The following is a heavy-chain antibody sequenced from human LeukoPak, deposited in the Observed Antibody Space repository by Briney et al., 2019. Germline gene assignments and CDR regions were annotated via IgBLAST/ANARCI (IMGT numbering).Heavy chain of an antibody. CDR3: ARVLGIYYYYYMDV. CDR1: GGSFSGYY. CDR2: IYYSGST. Sequence: SETLSLTCAVYGGSFSGYYWSWIRQPPGKGLEWIGYIYYSGSTNYNPSLKSRVTISVDTSKNQFSLKLSSVTAADTAVYYCARVLGIYYYYYMDVWGKGTTVTVSS. J-gene: IGHJ6*03. V-gene: IGHV4-59*01.